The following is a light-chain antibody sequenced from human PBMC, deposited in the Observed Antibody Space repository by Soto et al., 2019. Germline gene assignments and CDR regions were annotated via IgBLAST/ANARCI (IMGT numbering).Light chain of an antibody. CDR1: QGISTY. V-gene: IGKV1-16*01. CDR2: SAS. CDR3: QQYYRYPWM. Sequence: DIQMTQSPSSLSASVGDRVTITCRASQGISTYLGWYQQKPGKVPKSLIYSASSLQSGVPSRFSACGSGTEFTLTISDMQPDDFATYYCQQYYRYPWMFGQGTKVEV. J-gene: IGKJ1*01.